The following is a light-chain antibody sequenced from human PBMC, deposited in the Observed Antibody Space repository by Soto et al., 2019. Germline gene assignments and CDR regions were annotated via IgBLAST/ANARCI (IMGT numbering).Light chain of an antibody. CDR1: SSDVGGYKY. CDR2: EVN. Sequence: QSALTQPPSASGSPGQSVTISCTGTSSDVGGYKYVSWYQQHPGKAPKLMIFEVNKRPSGVPDRFTGSKSGNTASLTDSGLQAEDEADYYCSSYAGINNVGVFGTGTKQTVL. CDR3: SSYAGINNVGV. J-gene: IGLJ1*01. V-gene: IGLV2-8*01.